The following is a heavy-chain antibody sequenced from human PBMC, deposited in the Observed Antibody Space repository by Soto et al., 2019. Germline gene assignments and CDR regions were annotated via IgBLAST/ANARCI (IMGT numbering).Heavy chain of an antibody. CDR1: GGSFSGYY. V-gene: IGHV4-34*01. CDR2: INHSGST. D-gene: IGHD2-15*01. J-gene: IGHJ5*02. CDR3: ATRPPQIVVTLLPFPS. Sequence: SETLSLTCAVYGGSFSGYYWSWIRQPPGKGLEWIGEINHSGSTNYNPSLKSRVTISVDTSKNQFSLKLSSMTGADTAVYYCATRPPQIVVTLLPFPSWGQGTPVTVSS.